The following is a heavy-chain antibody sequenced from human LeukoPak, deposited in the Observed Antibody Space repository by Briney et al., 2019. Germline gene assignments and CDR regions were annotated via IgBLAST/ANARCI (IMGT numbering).Heavy chain of an antibody. CDR1: GDSINSGAYY. Sequence: PSQTLSLTCTVPGDSINSGAYYWRWIRQHPGKGLEWIGYMYYSGSSYYNPSLQSRVSTSVDTSKKQVSLQLSSVTAADTAVYYCAGMRQQLVSDYWGQGTLVTVSS. CDR2: MYYSGSS. CDR3: AGMRQQLVSDY. J-gene: IGHJ4*02. V-gene: IGHV4-31*03. D-gene: IGHD6-13*01.